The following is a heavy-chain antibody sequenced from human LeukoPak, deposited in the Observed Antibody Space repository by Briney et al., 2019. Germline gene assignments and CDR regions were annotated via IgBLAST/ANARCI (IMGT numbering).Heavy chain of an antibody. V-gene: IGHV4-4*07. Sequence: SETLSLTCTVSGGSISSFSWSWIRQPAGKGLEYVGRLYTSGSTNYNPSLKSRVTMSLDTSKNQFSLKLTSVTAADTAVYYCARGLAVAGSFDYWGQGTLVTVSS. J-gene: IGHJ4*02. CDR3: ARGLAVAGSFDY. CDR2: LYTSGST. CDR1: GGSISSFS. D-gene: IGHD6-19*01.